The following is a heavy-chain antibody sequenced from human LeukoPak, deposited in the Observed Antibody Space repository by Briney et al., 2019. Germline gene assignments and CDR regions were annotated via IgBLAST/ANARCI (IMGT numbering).Heavy chain of an antibody. Sequence: PSQTLSLTCTVSGGSISSGGYYWSWIRQHPGKGLEWIGYIYYSGSTYYNPSLKSRVTISVDTSKNQFSLKLSSVTAADTAVYYCASGEASTTIFGVVINGMDVWGQGTTVTVS. CDR3: ASGEASTTIFGVVINGMDV. J-gene: IGHJ6*02. CDR2: IYYSGST. V-gene: IGHV4-31*03. D-gene: IGHD3-3*01. CDR1: GGSISSGGYY.